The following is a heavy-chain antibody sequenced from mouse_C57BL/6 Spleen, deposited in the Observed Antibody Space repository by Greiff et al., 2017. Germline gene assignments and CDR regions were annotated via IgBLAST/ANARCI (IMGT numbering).Heavy chain of an antibody. CDR3: ARGMTLYYFDY. Sequence: QVQLQQPGAELVMPGASVKLSCKASGYTFTSYWMHWVKPRPGQGLEWIGEIDPSDSYTNYNQKFKGKSTLTVDKSSSTAYMQLSSLTSEDSAVYYCARGMTLYYFDYWGQGTTLTVSS. J-gene: IGHJ2*01. CDR2: IDPSDSYT. D-gene: IGHD2-10*02. V-gene: IGHV1-69*01. CDR1: GYTFTSYW.